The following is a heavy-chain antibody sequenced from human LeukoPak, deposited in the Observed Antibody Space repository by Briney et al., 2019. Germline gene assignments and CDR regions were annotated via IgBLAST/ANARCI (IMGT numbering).Heavy chain of an antibody. J-gene: IGHJ4*02. CDR3: ARGGYGAYMG. CDR2: IKSDGAGT. V-gene: IGHV3-74*01. D-gene: IGHD4-17*01. Sequence: PGGSLRLSCAASGFTFTSYSMNWVRQAPGKGLVWVSGIKSDGAGTSYVDSVKGRFTISRDNAKNTLDLQMNSLRAEDTAVYYCARGGYGAYMGWGQGMLVTVSS. CDR1: GFTFTSYS.